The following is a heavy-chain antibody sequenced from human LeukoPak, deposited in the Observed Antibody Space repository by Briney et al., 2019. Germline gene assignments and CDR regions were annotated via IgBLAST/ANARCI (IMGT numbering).Heavy chain of an antibody. Sequence: GGSLRLSCAASGFTFSSYAMSWVRQAPGKGLEWVSAISGSGGSTYYADSVKGRFTIFRDNSKNTLYLQMNSLRAEDTAVYYCAKGDRRVGATHFDYWGQGTLVTVSS. CDR1: GFTFSSYA. CDR3: AKGDRRVGATHFDY. V-gene: IGHV3-23*01. CDR2: ISGSGGST. D-gene: IGHD1-26*01. J-gene: IGHJ4*02.